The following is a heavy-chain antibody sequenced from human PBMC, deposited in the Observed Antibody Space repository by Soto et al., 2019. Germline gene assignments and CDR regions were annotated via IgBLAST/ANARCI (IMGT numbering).Heavy chain of an antibody. V-gene: IGHV3-15*07. CDR2: IKSKTDGGTT. CDR1: GFTFSNAW. Sequence: PGGSLRLSCAASGFTFSNAWMNWVRQAPGKGLEWVGRIKSKTDGGTTDYAAPVKGRFTISRDDSKNTLYLLMNSLKTEDTAMYYCTRDGRYSGYPPPAFWGQGTLVTVSS. D-gene: IGHD5-12*01. J-gene: IGHJ4*02. CDR3: TRDGRYSGYPPPAF.